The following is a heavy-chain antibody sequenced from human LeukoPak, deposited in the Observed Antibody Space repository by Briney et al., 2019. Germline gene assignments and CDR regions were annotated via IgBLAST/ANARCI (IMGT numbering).Heavy chain of an antibody. J-gene: IGHJ4*02. CDR3: ARHEEEDGYNGKTFHY. Sequence: SETLSLTCTVSGGSISGSNYYWGWIRQPPGMGLEWIGSIYYSGRTYYNPSLKSRVTISVDTSKNQFSLRLSSVTAADTAVYYCARHEEEDGYNGKTFHYWGQGTLVTVSS. V-gene: IGHV4-39*01. D-gene: IGHD5-24*01. CDR1: GGSISGSNYY. CDR2: IYYSGRT.